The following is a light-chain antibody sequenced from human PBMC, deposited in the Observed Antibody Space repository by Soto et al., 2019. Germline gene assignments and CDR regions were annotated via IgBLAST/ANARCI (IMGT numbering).Light chain of an antibody. CDR2: GAS. CDR1: QSIGSN. J-gene: IGKJ2*01. CDR3: QQYKNWPPYT. Sequence: EIVMTQSPATLSVSPGESATLSCRASQSIGSNLAWYQQKPGQAPRLLIYGASTRATGIPATFSGSGSETEFTLTISSLQSEDFAVYYCQQYKNWPPYTFGQGTKLEI. V-gene: IGKV3-15*01.